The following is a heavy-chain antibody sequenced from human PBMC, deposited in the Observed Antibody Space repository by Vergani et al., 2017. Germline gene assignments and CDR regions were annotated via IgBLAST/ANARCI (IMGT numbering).Heavy chain of an antibody. CDR3: AKMCNWDDSYFYCMDV. CDR1: GFSVSNNY. CDR2: IFTVGTT. D-gene: IGHD1-1*01. Sequence: EVQLVETGGGLIQPGGSLRLSCVVSGFSVSNNYMSWVRHRPGKGLEWVSFIFTVGTTYYEDSVKGRFTISRDNSKNTVHLQMNSLTAEDTAVYYCAKMCNWDDSYFYCMDVWGKGTTVTVSS. V-gene: IGHV3-53*02. J-gene: IGHJ6*03.